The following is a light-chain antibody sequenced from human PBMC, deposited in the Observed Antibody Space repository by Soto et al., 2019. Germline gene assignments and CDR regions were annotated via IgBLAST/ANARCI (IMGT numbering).Light chain of an antibody. CDR1: QSVSTS. J-gene: IGKJ1*01. Sequence: DIQMTQSPSTLSASGGDRVTITCRASQSVSTSLAWYQQKPGIAPKLLIYQASSLENGVPSRFSGSGSGTEFTLTISSLQPDDFATYYCQQYNSYRTFGQGTKVEIK. V-gene: IGKV1-5*03. CDR3: QQYNSYRT. CDR2: QAS.